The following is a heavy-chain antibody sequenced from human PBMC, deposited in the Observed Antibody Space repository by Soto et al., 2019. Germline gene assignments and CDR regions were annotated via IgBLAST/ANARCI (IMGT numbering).Heavy chain of an antibody. V-gene: IGHV3-30*03. Sequence: GGSLRLSCAASGFTFSSYGMHWVRQAPGKGLEWVAVISYDGSNKYYADSVKGRFTISRDNSKNTLYLQMNSLRAEDTAVYYCARERAARPYYYYGMDVWGQGTTVTVSS. J-gene: IGHJ6*02. CDR2: ISYDGSNK. CDR3: ARERAARPYYYYGMDV. CDR1: GFTFSSYG. D-gene: IGHD6-6*01.